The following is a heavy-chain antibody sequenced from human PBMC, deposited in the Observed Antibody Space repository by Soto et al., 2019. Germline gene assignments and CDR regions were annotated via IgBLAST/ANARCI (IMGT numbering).Heavy chain of an antibody. CDR2: INPSGGST. D-gene: IGHD2-21*01. V-gene: IGHV1-46*01. CDR3: ARQTGTIWYFDY. Sequence: ASVKVSCKASGYTLTSYYMHWVRQAPGQGLEWMGIINPSGGSTRYAQKFQGRVAMTRDTSTSTVYMELRSLRSEDTAVYYCARQTGTIWYFDYWGQGTRVTVSS. CDR1: GYTLTSYY. J-gene: IGHJ4*02.